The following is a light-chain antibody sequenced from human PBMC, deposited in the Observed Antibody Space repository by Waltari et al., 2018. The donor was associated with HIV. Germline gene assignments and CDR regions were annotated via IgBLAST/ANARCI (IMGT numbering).Light chain of an antibody. J-gene: IGLJ2*01. Sequence: QSVLTQPPSVSGDPGQRVTISCTGSKSNIGAGYEVHWYQQVPGTAPKLLIYGNHNRASGVPGRISGAKSGTSASLAISGLQAEDEAEYHCQSYDSSLTTTVFGGGTKLTVL. CDR3: QSYDSSLTTTV. V-gene: IGLV1-40*01. CDR1: KSNIGAGYE. CDR2: GNH.